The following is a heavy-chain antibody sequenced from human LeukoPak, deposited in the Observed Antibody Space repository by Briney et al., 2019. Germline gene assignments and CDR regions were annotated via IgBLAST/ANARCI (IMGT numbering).Heavy chain of an antibody. J-gene: IGHJ6*02. CDR3: ATDTVSYYYGMDV. CDR2: ISGSGGST. D-gene: IGHD4-11*01. CDR1: GFTFSSYA. V-gene: IGHV3-23*01. Sequence: GGSLRLSCAASGFTFSSYAMSWVRQAPGKRLEWVAAISGSGGSTYYADSVKGRFTISRDNSKNTLYLQMNSLGAEDTAVYYCATDTVSYYYGMDVWGQGTTVTVSS.